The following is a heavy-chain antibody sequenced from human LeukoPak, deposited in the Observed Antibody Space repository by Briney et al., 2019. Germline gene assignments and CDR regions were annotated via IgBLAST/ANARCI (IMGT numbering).Heavy chain of an antibody. J-gene: IGHJ4*02. D-gene: IGHD2-21*02. CDR2: ISPSGAYI. CDR1: GFTFSTYS. CDR3: AREELNCGGDCFQH. V-gene: IGHV3-21*01. Sequence: GGSLRLSCVASGFTFSTYSMNWVRQAPGKGLEWVSSISPSGAYIYYADSLKGRFTISRDNAQNSLYLQMNSLRVEDTAVYYCAREELNCGGDCFQHWGQGTLVTVSS.